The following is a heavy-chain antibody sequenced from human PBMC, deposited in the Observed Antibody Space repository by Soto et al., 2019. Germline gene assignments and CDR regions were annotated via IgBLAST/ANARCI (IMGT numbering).Heavy chain of an antibody. CDR2: SIPIFETA. J-gene: IGHJ4*02. V-gene: IGHV1-69*01. CDR3: AIGDRSSCIGNH. Sequence: QVHLVQSGAEVTKAGSSVKVSCKASGGTFSSHAFSWVRQAPGQGLEWVGGSIPIFETANYAQEFQGRVTISADESTNTFILELNHLRSDDTATYFCAIGDRSSCIGNHWRPGTHVTVS. D-gene: IGHD6-6*01. CDR1: GGTFSSHA.